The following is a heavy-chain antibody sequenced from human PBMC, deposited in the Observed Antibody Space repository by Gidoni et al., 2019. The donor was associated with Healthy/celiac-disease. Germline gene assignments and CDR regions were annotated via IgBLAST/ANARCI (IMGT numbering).Heavy chain of an antibody. J-gene: IGHJ6*03. CDR1: GATFSSYS. Sequence: QVQLVQSGSELKKPWSSVKVSCKASGATFSSYSISWVRQAPGQGLEWMGGIIPIFGTASDAQKFQGRVTITADESTSTDYMEMRSLRYEDTAVDYCARGRFLEWLREYYYYYMDVWGKGTTVTVSS. CDR3: ARGRFLEWLREYYYYYMDV. CDR2: IIPIFGTA. V-gene: IGHV1-69*01. D-gene: IGHD3-3*01.